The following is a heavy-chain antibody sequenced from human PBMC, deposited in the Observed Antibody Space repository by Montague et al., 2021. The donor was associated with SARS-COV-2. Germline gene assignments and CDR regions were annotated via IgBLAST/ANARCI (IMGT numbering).Heavy chain of an antibody. D-gene: IGHD1-14*01. CDR2: IWYDGSNK. CDR3: ARDRDPEGIGY. J-gene: IGHJ4*02. Sequence: SLRLSCAASGFTFSSYAMHWVRQAPGKGLEWVSVIWYDGSNKYYADSVKGRFTISRDNSKNTLYLQMNSLRAEDTAVYYCARDRDPEGIGYWGQGTRVTVSS. CDR1: GFTFSSYA. V-gene: IGHV3-33*01.